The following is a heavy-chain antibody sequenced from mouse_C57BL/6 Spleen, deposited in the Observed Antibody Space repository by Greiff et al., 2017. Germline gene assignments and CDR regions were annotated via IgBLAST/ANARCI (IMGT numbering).Heavy chain of an antibody. CDR3: ARFYYGSSYGGYAMDY. CDR1: GFTFSDYG. V-gene: IGHV5-17*01. CDR2: ISSGSSTI. D-gene: IGHD1-1*01. J-gene: IGHJ4*01. Sequence: VQLKESGGGLVKPGGSLKLSCAASGFTFSDYGMHWVRQAPEKGLEWVAYISSGSSTIYYADTVKGRFTISRDNAKNTLFLQMTSRRSEDTAMYYCARFYYGSSYGGYAMDYWGQGTSVTVSS.